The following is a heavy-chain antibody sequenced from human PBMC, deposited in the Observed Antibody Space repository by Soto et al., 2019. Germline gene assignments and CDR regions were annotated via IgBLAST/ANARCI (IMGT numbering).Heavy chain of an antibody. V-gene: IGHV1-69*13. CDR1: GGTFSSYA. CDR3: ARALAAYYYYYGMDV. J-gene: IGHJ6*02. CDR2: IIPIFGTA. Sequence: ASVKVSCKASGGTFSSYAISWVRQAPGQGLGWMGGIIPIFGTANYTQKFQGRVTITADESTSTAYMELSSLRSEDTAVYYCARALAAYYYYYGMDVWGQGTTVTVSS. D-gene: IGHD1-1*01.